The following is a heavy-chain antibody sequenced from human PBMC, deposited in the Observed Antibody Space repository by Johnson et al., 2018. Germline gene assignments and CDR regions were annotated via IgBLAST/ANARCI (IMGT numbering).Heavy chain of an antibody. D-gene: IGHD3-10*02. CDR2: INTDGSST. CDR3: ARELVYGGAFGI. Sequence: VQLVESEGGLVQPGGSLRLSCAASGFTFSTYWMHWVRQAPGKGLVWVSRINTDGSSTTYADSVKGRFTISRDNAKNTLYLQMNSLGAGATAVYYCARELVYGGAFGIWGQGTMVTVSS. CDR1: GFTFSTYW. V-gene: IGHV3-74*01. J-gene: IGHJ3*02.